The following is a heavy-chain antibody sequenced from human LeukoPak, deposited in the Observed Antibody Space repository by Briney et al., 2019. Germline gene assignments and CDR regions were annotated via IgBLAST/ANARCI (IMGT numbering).Heavy chain of an antibody. J-gene: IGHJ4*02. CDR3: AREWIQVYYFDY. CDR2: IYTSGST. D-gene: IGHD5-18*01. V-gene: IGHV4-61*02. CDR1: GGSISSGSYY. Sequence: SETLSLTCTVSGGSISSGSYYWSWIRQPAEKGLEWIGRIYTSGSTDYNPSLKSRVTISVDTSKNQFSLKLSSVTAADTAVYYCAREWIQVYYFDYWGQGTLVTVSS.